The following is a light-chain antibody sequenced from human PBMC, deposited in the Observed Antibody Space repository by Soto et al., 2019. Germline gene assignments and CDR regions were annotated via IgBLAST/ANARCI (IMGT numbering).Light chain of an antibody. CDR3: KQYNSYSK. Sequence: DIQITHSPSSLSASVVDRVTITFLASKSISSWLAWYQQKPGKAPKLLIYDASSLESGVPSRFSGSGSGTEFTLTISSLQPDDFATYYCKQYNSYSKFGQGTKVDIK. CDR2: DAS. CDR1: KSISSW. J-gene: IGKJ1*01. V-gene: IGKV1-5*01.